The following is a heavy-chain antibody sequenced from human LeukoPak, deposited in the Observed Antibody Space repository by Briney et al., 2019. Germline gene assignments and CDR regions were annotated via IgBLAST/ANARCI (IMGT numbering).Heavy chain of an antibody. CDR2: IYSGGST. CDR1: GFTVSSNY. CDR3: ARVEDIVATLDY. J-gene: IGHJ4*02. D-gene: IGHD5-12*01. Sequence: AGGSLRLSCAASGFTVSSNYMSWVRQAPGKGLEWVSVIYSGGSTYYADSVKGRFTISRDNSKNTLYLQMNSLRAEDTAVYYCARVEDIVATLDYWGQGTLVTVSS. V-gene: IGHV3-66*02.